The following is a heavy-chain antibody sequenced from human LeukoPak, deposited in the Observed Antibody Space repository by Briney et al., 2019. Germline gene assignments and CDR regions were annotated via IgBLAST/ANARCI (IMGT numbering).Heavy chain of an antibody. CDR1: GFTFSSYA. CDR3: ASRVG. J-gene: IGHJ4*02. V-gene: IGHV3-30-3*01. CDR2: ISYDGSNK. D-gene: IGHD1-26*01. Sequence: PGGSLRLSCAASGFTFSSYAMHWVREAPGKGLEWVAVISYDGSNKYYADSVKGRFTISRDNSKNTLYLQMNSLRAEDTAVYYCASRVGWGQGNLVTVAS.